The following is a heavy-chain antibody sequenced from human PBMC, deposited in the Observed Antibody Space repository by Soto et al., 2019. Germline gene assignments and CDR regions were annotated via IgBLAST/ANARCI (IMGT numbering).Heavy chain of an antibody. Sequence: QVQLQESGPGLVKPSETLSLTCTVSGGSISSYYWSWIRQPPGKGLEWIGYIYYSGSTDYNPSLKSRVTISVDTSKNQFSLKLSSVTAADTAVYYCARVLAEAFDYWGQGTLVTVSS. CDR2: IYYSGST. CDR1: GGSISSYY. CDR3: ARVLAEAFDY. V-gene: IGHV4-59*01. J-gene: IGHJ4*02.